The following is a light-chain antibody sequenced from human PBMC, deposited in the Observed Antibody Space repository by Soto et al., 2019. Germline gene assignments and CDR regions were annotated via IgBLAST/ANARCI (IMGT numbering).Light chain of an antibody. J-gene: IGKJ3*01. Sequence: EIVLTQSPVSLSLSPGEIATLSCRASQSVSNNYLAWYQQKPGQAPRLLIYGASSRATGIPDRFSGSGSGTDFTLTISRLEPEDFAVYFCQQYGSSPGLFTFGPGTKVDIK. CDR3: QQYGSSPGLFT. CDR1: QSVSNNY. CDR2: GAS. V-gene: IGKV3-20*01.